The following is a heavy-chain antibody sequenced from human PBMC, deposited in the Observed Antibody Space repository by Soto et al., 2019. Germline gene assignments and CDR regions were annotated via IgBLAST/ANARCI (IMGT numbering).Heavy chain of an antibody. Sequence: QVQLVESGGGVVQPGRSLRLSCAASGFTFSSYGMHWVRQAPGKGLEWVAVISYDGSNKYYADSVKGRFTISRDNSKNTLYLQMNSLRAEDTAVYYCAKGAVAGTSFDYWGQGTLVTVSS. CDR2: ISYDGSNK. CDR1: GFTFSSYG. J-gene: IGHJ4*02. V-gene: IGHV3-30*18. D-gene: IGHD6-19*01. CDR3: AKGAVAGTSFDY.